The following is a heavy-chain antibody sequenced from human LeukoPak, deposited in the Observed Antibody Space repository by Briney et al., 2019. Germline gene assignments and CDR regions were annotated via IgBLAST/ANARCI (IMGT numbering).Heavy chain of an antibody. D-gene: IGHD2-21*01. CDR1: GYTFTKHA. J-gene: IGHJ3*02. Sequence: GASVKVSCKASGYTFTKHAMHWVRQAPGQRFEGMGWTETGNDDTTYSQEFQDRVTITRDTSASTVYMELSSLRSEDTAMYYCARGFQGTFDIWGQGTMVTVSS. V-gene: IGHV1-3*02. CDR2: TETGNDDT. CDR3: ARGFQGTFDI.